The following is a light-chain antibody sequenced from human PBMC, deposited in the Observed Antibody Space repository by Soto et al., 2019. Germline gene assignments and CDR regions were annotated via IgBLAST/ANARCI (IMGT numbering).Light chain of an antibody. CDR2: GAS. V-gene: IGKV3-15*01. CDR3: QQYNNWPPYT. CDR1: QRVSSN. J-gene: IGKJ2*01. Sequence: EIVMTQSPATLSVSPGERATLSCSASQRVSSNLAWYQQKPGQAPRLLIYGASTRATGIPARFSGSGSGTEFTLTISSLQSEDFALYYCQQYNNWPPYTFGQGTKLEIK.